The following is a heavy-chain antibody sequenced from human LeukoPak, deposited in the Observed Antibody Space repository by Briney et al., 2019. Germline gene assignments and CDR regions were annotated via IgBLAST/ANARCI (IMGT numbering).Heavy chain of an antibody. CDR3: ARVRVVPAAITQYYFDY. V-gene: IGHV1-18*01. CDR2: ISAYNGNT. J-gene: IGHJ4*02. CDR1: GYTFTSYG. D-gene: IGHD2-2*01. Sequence: ASVKVSCKASGYTFTSYGISWVRQAPGQGLEWMGWISAYNGNTNYAQKLQGRVTMTTDTSTSTAYMELRSLRSDDTAVYYCARVRVVPAAITQYYFDYWGQGTLVTVSS.